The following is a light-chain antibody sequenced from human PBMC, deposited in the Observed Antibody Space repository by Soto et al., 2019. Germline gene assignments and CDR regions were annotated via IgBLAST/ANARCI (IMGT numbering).Light chain of an antibody. Sequence: QSVLTQPAPVSGSPGQSITISCTGTSSDVGYYSLVSWYQQHPGKAPKLMMYEVSKRPSGVSNRFSGSKSGNTASLTISGLQAEDEADYYCSSYAGSGTLVFGGGTKLTVL. CDR3: SSYAGSGTLV. CDR1: SSDVGYYSL. J-gene: IGLJ2*01. CDR2: EVS. V-gene: IGLV2-23*02.